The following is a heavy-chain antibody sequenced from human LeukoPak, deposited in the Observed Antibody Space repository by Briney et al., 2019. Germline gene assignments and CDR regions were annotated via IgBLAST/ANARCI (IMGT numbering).Heavy chain of an antibody. CDR1: GFTFSSFG. CDR2: ISTVSTYI. Sequence: PGGSLRLSCTASGFTFSSFGMSWVRQAPGKGLEWVAYISTVSTYIYYADSLKGRFTISRDNAKNSLYLQVDSLRAEDTAVYYCARGRREGATKPPPYWYFDLWGRGTLVTVSS. V-gene: IGHV3-21*05. CDR3: ARGRREGATKPPPYWYFDL. D-gene: IGHD1-26*01. J-gene: IGHJ2*01.